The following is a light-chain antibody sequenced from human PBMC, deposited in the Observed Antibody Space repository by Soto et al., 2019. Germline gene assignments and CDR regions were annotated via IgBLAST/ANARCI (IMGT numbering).Light chain of an antibody. CDR3: QQYGSSPRM. CDR1: QSVSSSH. J-gene: IGKJ1*01. Sequence: EIVLTQSPGTLSLSPGERATLSCRARQSVSSSHLAWYQQKPGQAPRLLISGASSRATGIPDRFTGSGSGTDFTLTSSRLGPEDFAVYYWQQYGSSPRMFGQGTKVEI. V-gene: IGKV3-20*01. CDR2: GAS.